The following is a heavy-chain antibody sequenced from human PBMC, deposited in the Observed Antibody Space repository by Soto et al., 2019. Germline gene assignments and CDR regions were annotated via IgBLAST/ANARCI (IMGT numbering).Heavy chain of an antibody. CDR3: AGGPGVARNY. CDR1: GGSISSGGYS. J-gene: IGHJ4*02. CDR2: IYHSGST. D-gene: IGHD5-12*01. Sequence: QLQLQESGXXXXKPSQTLSLTCAVSGGSISSGGYSWSWIRQPPGKGLEWIGYIYHSGSTYYNPSLKSRVTISVDRSKNQFSLKLSSVTAADTAVYYCAGGPGVARNYWGQGTLVTVSS. V-gene: IGHV4-30-2*01.